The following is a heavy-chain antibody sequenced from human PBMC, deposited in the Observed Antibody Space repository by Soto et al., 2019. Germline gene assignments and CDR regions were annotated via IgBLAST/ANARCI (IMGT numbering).Heavy chain of an antibody. D-gene: IGHD3-22*01. Sequence: GGSLRLSCAASGFTFSSYWMHWVRQAPGKGLVWVSRINTDGSSTSYADSVKGRFTISRDNAKNTLYLQMNSLRAEDTAVYYCARGMTMRPGYGMDVWGQGTTVTVSS. CDR1: GFTFSSYW. V-gene: IGHV3-74*01. CDR2: INTDGSST. J-gene: IGHJ6*01. CDR3: ARGMTMRPGYGMDV.